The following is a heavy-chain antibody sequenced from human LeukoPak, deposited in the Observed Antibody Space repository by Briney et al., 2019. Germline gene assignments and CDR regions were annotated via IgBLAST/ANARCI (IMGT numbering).Heavy chain of an antibody. Sequence: SQTLSLTCTVSGGSISSGGYYWSRIRQHPGKGLEWIGYIYYSGSTYYNPSLKSRVTISVDTSKNQFSLKLSSVTAADTAVYYCARGKTSYDISKDAFDIWGQGTMVTVSS. D-gene: IGHD3-22*01. CDR2: IYYSGST. J-gene: IGHJ3*02. V-gene: IGHV4-31*03. CDR3: ARGKTSYDISKDAFDI. CDR1: GGSISSGGYY.